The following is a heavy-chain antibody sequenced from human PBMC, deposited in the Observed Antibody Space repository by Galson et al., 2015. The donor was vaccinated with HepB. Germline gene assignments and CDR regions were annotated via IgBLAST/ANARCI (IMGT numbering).Heavy chain of an antibody. CDR2: ISDTGSST. CDR3: GKGMVTLRYCSDY. V-gene: IGHV3-23*01. Sequence: SLRLSCAASRLAFSSYAMTWVRQAPGKGLEWVSSISDTGSSTYYTDSVKGRFTISRDNSKDTLFLQMDSLRAEDTAVYYCGKGMVTLRYCSDYWGQGTLVTVSS. D-gene: IGHD4-23*01. J-gene: IGHJ4*02. CDR1: RLAFSSYA.